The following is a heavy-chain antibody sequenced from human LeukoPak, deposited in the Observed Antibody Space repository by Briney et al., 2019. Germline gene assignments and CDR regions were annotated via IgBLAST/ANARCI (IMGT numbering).Heavy chain of an antibody. V-gene: IGHV4-59*08. Sequence: NSSETLSLTCNVSGGSISSDYWSWIRQPPGKGLEWIGNIYYSGSTNYNPSLKSRVTISVDPSKSHFSLNLTSVTAADTAVYYCASSTWYLDFDSWGQGSLVTVSS. CDR2: IYYSGST. CDR3: ASSTWYLDFDS. CDR1: GGSISSDY. J-gene: IGHJ4*02. D-gene: IGHD6-13*01.